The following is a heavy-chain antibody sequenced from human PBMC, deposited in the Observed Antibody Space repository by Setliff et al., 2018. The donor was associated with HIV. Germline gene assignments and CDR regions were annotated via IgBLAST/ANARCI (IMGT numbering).Heavy chain of an antibody. V-gene: IGHV1-69*13. Sequence: SVKVSCKTSGGTFSIFSITWVRQAPGQGLEWMGGIIPVLGPPNYAQRFQRRLTITADESTNTAYMELSSLKSEDTAVYYCARDPTGGAARFDYWGQGTLVTVSS. CDR3: ARDPTGGAARFDY. CDR2: IIPVLGPP. J-gene: IGHJ4*02. CDR1: GGTFSIFS. D-gene: IGHD6-6*01.